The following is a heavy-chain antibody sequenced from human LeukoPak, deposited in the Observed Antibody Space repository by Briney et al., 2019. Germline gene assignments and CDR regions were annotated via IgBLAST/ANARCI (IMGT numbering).Heavy chain of an antibody. J-gene: IGHJ4*02. CDR2: IKEDGSEK. V-gene: IGHV3-7*01. Sequence: QAGGSLRLSCAASGFTFSSCWMSWVRQAPGKGLEWVANIKEDGSEKYYVDSVKGRFTISRDTAKNSLYLQMNSLRADDTAVYYCARDRGCYGLGSSEYYFDYWGQGTLVTVSS. CDR1: GFTFSSCW. CDR3: ARDRGCYGLGSSEYYFDY. D-gene: IGHD3-10*01.